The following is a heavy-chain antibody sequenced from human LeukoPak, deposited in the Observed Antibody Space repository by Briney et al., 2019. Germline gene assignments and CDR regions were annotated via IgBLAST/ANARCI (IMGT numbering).Heavy chain of an antibody. CDR1: GGSVRSYY. D-gene: IGHD5-12*01. Sequence: SETLSLTCTVSGGSVRSYYWSWIRQPPGEGLEWIAYIHNSGSTNYNPSLKSRVTISVDTSRNQLSLKLRSVTAADTAVYYCVRDWEGYNFDIWGQGTMVTVSS. V-gene: IGHV4-59*02. J-gene: IGHJ3*02. CDR2: IHNSGST. CDR3: VRDWEGYNFDI.